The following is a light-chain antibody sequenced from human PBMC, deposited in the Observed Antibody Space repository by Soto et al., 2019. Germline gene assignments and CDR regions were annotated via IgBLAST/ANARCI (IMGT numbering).Light chain of an antibody. CDR2: NSN. J-gene: IGLJ3*02. CDR1: RSNIGNNA. V-gene: IGLV1-44*01. Sequence: QSVLTQTPSASGTPGQTVTISCSGSRSNIGNNAVSWYQQFPGTAPKLLIYNSNQRPAGVPDRFSGSKSGTSASLAISGLQSEDEADYYCATWDDSLNARGVFGGGTQLTGL. CDR3: ATWDDSLNARGV.